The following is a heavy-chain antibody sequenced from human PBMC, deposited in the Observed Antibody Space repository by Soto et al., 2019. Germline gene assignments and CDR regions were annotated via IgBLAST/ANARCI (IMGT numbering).Heavy chain of an antibody. V-gene: IGHV6-1*01. J-gene: IGHJ5*02. CDR2: TYFRSKWYS. CDR3: AKGDNLWPKTGYASDP. Sequence: SQTLSLTCAISGDSVSSTTASSNWIRQSPSRGLEWLGRTYFRSKWYSDCATSGKSPIIISPYTSNSHDSLKLNSVPPEDTAVYVCAKGDNLWPKTGYASDPWGQGIMVTVSS. D-gene: IGHD5-12*01. CDR1: GDSVSSTTAS.